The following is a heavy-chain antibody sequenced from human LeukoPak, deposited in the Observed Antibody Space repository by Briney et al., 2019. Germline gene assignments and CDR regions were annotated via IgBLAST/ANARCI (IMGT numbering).Heavy chain of an antibody. CDR3: TRVGYIDEGIDY. CDR1: GGSISSSYYY. D-gene: IGHD5-24*01. J-gene: IGHJ4*02. CDR2: IKQDGSKK. V-gene: IGHV3-7*04. Sequence: ETLSLTCTVSGGSISSSYYYWGWVRQAPGKGLEWVANIKQDGSKKSYVDSVKGRFTISRDNAKNSLYLQMNSLRAEDTAIYYCTRVGYIDEGIDYWGQGTLVTVSS.